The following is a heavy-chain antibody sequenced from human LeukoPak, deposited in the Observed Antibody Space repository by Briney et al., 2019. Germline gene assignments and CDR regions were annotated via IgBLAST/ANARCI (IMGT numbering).Heavy chain of an antibody. Sequence: SETLSLTCTVSGGSVSSYYWSWIRQPPGKGLEWIAYIYYIGITNYNPSLKSRVNITVDTSKNQFSLKLSSVTAADTAVYYCARHSRTVGSVGIDPWGQGTLVTVSS. V-gene: IGHV4-59*02. CDR3: ARHSRTVGSVGIDP. J-gene: IGHJ5*02. D-gene: IGHD4-23*01. CDR1: GGSVSSYY. CDR2: IYYIGIT.